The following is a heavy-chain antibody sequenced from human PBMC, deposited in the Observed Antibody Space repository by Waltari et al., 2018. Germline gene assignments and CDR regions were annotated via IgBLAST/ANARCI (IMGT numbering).Heavy chain of an antibody. V-gene: IGHV1-2*06. D-gene: IGHD3-16*01. CDR1: GYRLPGYF. J-gene: IGHJ3*02. CDR3: ARSYSDKDSFDI. Sequence: QVHLDQSGAEVKKPGASVKVSCKASGYRLPGYFMHWVRQAPGQGLEWMGRINPHDGGTDYAQKFQGRVTMTRDTSISTAYMELGSLRSDDTAVYYCARSYSDKDSFDIWGQGTTVTVSS. CDR2: INPHDGGT.